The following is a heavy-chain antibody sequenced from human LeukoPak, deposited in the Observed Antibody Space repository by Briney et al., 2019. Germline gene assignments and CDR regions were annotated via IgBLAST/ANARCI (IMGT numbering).Heavy chain of an antibody. CDR2: IYYSGST. CDR3: ARVRGGGEINYFDY. CDR1: GGSISVYY. V-gene: IGHV4-59*12. J-gene: IGHJ4*02. D-gene: IGHD3-16*01. Sequence: SETLSLTCTVSGGSISVYYWSWIRQPPGKGLEWIGYIYYSGSTNSNPSLKSRVTILVDTSKNQFSLKLSSVTAADTAVYYCARVRGGGEINYFDYWGQGTLVTVSS.